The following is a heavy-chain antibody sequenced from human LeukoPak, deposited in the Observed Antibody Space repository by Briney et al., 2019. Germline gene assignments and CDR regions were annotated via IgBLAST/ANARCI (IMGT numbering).Heavy chain of an antibody. CDR3: ARDSGAYYYYGMDV. D-gene: IGHD3-10*01. J-gene: IGHJ6*02. Sequence: GGSLRLSCAASRFTFSSYAMHWVRQAPGKGLEYVSAISSNGGSTYYANSVKGRFTISRDNSKNTLYLQMGSLRAEDMAVYYCARDSGAYYYYGMDVWGQGTTVTVSS. V-gene: IGHV3-64*01. CDR2: ISSNGGST. CDR1: RFTFSSYA.